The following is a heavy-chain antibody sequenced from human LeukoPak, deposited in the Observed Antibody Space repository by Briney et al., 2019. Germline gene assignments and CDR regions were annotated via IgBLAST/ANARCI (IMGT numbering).Heavy chain of an antibody. J-gene: IGHJ4*02. CDR1: GFTFSSYG. CDR3: AKDETEDTAMDPGLFDY. CDR2: ISYDGSNK. Sequence: GGSLRLSCAASGFTFSSYGMHWVRQAPGKGLEWVAVISYDGSNKYYADSVKGRFTISRDNSKNTLYLQMNSLRAEDTAVYYCAKDETEDTAMDPGLFDYWGQGTLVTVSS. D-gene: IGHD5-18*01. V-gene: IGHV3-30*18.